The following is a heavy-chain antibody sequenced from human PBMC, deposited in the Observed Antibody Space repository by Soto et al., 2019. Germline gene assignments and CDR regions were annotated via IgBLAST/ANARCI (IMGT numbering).Heavy chain of an antibody. CDR2: IKLDGSEK. J-gene: IGHJ4*02. V-gene: IGHV3-7*03. Sequence: PGGSLRLSCAASGFTFSTYCMSWVRQAPGKGLEWVANIKLDGSEKYYVDSVRGRFTISRDNAKNSLYLQMNSLRVEDTAVYYCARDLGYSSLSAGDYWGRGTLVTVSS. D-gene: IGHD6-19*01. CDR1: GFTFSTYC. CDR3: ARDLGYSSLSAGDY.